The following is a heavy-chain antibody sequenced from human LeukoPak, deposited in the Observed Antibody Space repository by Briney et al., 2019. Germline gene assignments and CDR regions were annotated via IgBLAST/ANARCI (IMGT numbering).Heavy chain of an antibody. V-gene: IGHV1-69*13. CDR3: AGTYYYDSSGYYPNWFDP. J-gene: IGHJ5*02. D-gene: IGHD3-22*01. CDR1: GGTFSSYA. Sequence: ASAKVSCKASGGTFSSYAISWVRQAPGQGLEWMGGIIPIFGTANYAQKFQGRVTITADESTSTAHMELSSLRSEDTAVYYCAGTYYYDSSGYYPNWFDPWGQGTLVTVSS. CDR2: IIPIFGTA.